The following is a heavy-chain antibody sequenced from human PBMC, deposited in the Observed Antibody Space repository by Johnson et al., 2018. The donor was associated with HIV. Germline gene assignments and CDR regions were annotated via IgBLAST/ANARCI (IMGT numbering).Heavy chain of an antibody. CDR2: ISYDGSNK. J-gene: IGHJ3*02. D-gene: IGHD6-13*01. V-gene: IGHV3-30*18. CDR1: GFTFSNAW. CDR3: AKVSSWYFLRAFEI. Sequence: QVQLVESGGGLVKPGGSLRLSCAASGFTFSNAWMSWVRQAPGKGLEWVTIISYDGSNKYYADSVKGRFTISRDNSKNTLYLQMNSLRAEDTAVYYCAKVSSWYFLRAFEIWGQGTMVTVSS.